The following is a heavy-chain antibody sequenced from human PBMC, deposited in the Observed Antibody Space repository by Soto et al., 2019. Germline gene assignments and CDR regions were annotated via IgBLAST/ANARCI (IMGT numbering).Heavy chain of an antibody. D-gene: IGHD3-22*01. V-gene: IGHV3-49*03. Sequence: GGSLRLSCTTSGFSFDDYGMSWFRQAPGKGLEWVGFIRSKAYGGTPGYAASVKGRFTISRDDSKSIAYLQMDSLKTEDTAVYYCTRFLTMIVVVSQHGMDVWGQGTTVTVSS. CDR1: GFSFDDYG. J-gene: IGHJ6*02. CDR3: TRFLTMIVVVSQHGMDV. CDR2: IRSKAYGGTP.